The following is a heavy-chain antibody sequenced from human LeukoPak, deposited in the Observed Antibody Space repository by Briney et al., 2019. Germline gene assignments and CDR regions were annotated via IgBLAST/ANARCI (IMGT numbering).Heavy chain of an antibody. CDR2: IYYTGST. D-gene: IGHD6-6*01. Sequence: SETLSLTCSVSGGSISSLYWSWIRQPPGKGLEWIGYIYYTGSTNYNPSLKSRVTMFVDMSKNQFSLRLSSVTAADTAVYYCARHRAYSSSSPFDYWGQGTLVTVSA. V-gene: IGHV4-59*08. J-gene: IGHJ4*02. CDR1: GGSISSLY. CDR3: ARHRAYSSSSPFDY.